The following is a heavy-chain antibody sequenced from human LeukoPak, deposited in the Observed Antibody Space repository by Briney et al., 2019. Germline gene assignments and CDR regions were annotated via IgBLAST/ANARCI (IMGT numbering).Heavy chain of an antibody. D-gene: IGHD2-21*02. CDR3: ARDRVTLTTSQYDWFDP. CDR2: INPNSGGT. V-gene: IGHV1-2*02. Sequence: ASVKVSCKASGYTFIGYYMHWVRQAPGQGLEWMGWINPNSGGTNYAQKFQGRVTMTRDTSISTAYMELSRLRSDDTAVYYCARDRVTLTTSQYDWFDPWGQGTLVTVSS. J-gene: IGHJ5*02. CDR1: GYTFIGYY.